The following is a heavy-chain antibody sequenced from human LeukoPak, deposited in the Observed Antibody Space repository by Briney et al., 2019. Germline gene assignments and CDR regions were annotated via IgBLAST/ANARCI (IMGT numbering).Heavy chain of an antibody. V-gene: IGHV4-59*12. Sequence: SETLSLTCTVSGDSISSYYWSWIRQPPGKGLEWIGYIYYSGSTYYNPSLKSRVTISVDTSKNQFSLKLSSVTAADTAVYYCARARERFDWLFRFDPWGQGTLVTVSS. CDR1: GDSISSYY. D-gene: IGHD3-9*01. CDR3: ARARERFDWLFRFDP. CDR2: IYYSGST. J-gene: IGHJ5*02.